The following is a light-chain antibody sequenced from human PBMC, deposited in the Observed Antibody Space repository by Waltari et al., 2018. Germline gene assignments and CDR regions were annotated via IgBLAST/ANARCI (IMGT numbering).Light chain of an antibody. CDR2: EVV. CDR3: CSYAGTTTYV. J-gene: IGLJ1*01. V-gene: IGLV2-23*02. CDR1: SNDVGRYDP. Sequence: QSAPTQPASVSGSPGQSITISCIGTSNDVGRYDPVSWYQFHPGKAPKVLIYEVVKRPSGVSNRFSASKSGNTASLTISGLQADDEADYYCCSYAGTTTYVFGGGTKVTVL.